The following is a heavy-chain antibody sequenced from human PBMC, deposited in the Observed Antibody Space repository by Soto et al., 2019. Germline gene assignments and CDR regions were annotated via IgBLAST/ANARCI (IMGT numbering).Heavy chain of an antibody. CDR1: GGSFSGYY. J-gene: IGHJ5*02. CDR3: ARGGYCSGGSCYDWFDP. CDR2: INHSGST. D-gene: IGHD2-15*01. V-gene: IGHV4-34*01. Sequence: SETLSLTCAVYGGSFSGYYWSWIRQPPGKGLEWIGEINHSGSTNYNPSLKSRVTISVDTSKNQFSLKLSSVTAADTAVYYCARGGYCSGGSCYDWFDPWGQGTLVTVSS.